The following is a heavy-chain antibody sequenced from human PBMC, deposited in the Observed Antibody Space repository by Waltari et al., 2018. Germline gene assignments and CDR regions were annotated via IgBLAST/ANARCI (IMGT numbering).Heavy chain of an antibody. CDR2: INPNSGGT. J-gene: IGHJ6*02. Sequence: QVQLVQSGAEVKKPGASVKVSCKASGYTFTGYYMHWVRQAPGQGLEWMGWINPNSGGTNYAQKFQGWVTMTRDTSISTAYMELSRLRSDDTAVYYCAREQLSLYYDFWSGYQGLYGMDVWGQGTTVTVSS. CDR1: GYTFTGYY. CDR3: AREQLSLYYDFWSGYQGLYGMDV. D-gene: IGHD3-3*01. V-gene: IGHV1-2*04.